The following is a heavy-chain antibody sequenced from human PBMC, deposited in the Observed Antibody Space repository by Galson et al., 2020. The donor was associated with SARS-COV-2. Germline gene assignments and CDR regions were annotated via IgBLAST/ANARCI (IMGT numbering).Heavy chain of an antibody. CDR3: ARAGQSPDYYYYYKLDV. J-gene: IGHJ6*02. CDR2: INPNSGGT. D-gene: IGHD3-10*01. CDR1: GYTFTGHY. Sequence: ASVKVSCQPSGYTFTGHYMHWVRQAPGQGLEWMGWINPNSGGTKHAQKFQGRVTMTRDTSISTAYMELSRLRSDDTAIYYCARAGQSPDYYYYYKLDVWGQGTTVTVSS. V-gene: IGHV1-2*02.